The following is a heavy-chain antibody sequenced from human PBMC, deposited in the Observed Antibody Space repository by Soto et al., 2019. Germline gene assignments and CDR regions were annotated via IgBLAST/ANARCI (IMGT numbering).Heavy chain of an antibody. Sequence: GGSLRLSCIASGFTFSNHHVSWIRQAPGKGLEWVSYISPSGSPLYYAYSVKGRFTISRDNAKNSLYLQMSSLRAEDTALYYCARAPXXXXKIDHWGQGTQVTVSS. CDR3: ARAPXXXXKIDH. CDR1: GFTFSNHH. CDR2: ISPSGSPL. J-gene: IGHJ4*02. V-gene: IGHV3-11*01.